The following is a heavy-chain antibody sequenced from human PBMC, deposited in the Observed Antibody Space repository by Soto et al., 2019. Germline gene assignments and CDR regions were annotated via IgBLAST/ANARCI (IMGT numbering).Heavy chain of an antibody. CDR3: ARDIGGVTASDAFDV. J-gene: IGHJ3*01. CDR2: INSDGSTT. Sequence: EVQLVESGGGLVQPGGSLRLSCAASGFTFSHYWMHWVRQTPGKGLVWISRINSDGSTTSSADSVRGRFSMSGDNAKNSLYLQMHSLRADDTAVYFCARDIGGVTASDAFDVWGHGTMVTVSS. CDR1: GFTFSHYW. D-gene: IGHD2-21*02. V-gene: IGHV3-74*01.